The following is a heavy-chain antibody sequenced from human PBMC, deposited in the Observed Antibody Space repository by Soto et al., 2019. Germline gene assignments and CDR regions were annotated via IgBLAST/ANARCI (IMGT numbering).Heavy chain of an antibody. CDR1: GYSFTSYW. Sequence: GESVKISCXGSGYSFTSYWIGWVRQMPGKGLEWMGIIYPGDSDTRYSPSFQGQVTISADKSISTAYLQWSSLKASDTAMCYCARYPHGQTYYDFWSGYYIFDYWGQGTLVTVSS. D-gene: IGHD3-3*01. CDR3: ARYPHGQTYYDFWSGYYIFDY. J-gene: IGHJ4*02. V-gene: IGHV5-51*01. CDR2: IYPGDSDT.